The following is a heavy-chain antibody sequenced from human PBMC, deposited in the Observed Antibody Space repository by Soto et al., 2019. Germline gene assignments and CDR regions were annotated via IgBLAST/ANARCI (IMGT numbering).Heavy chain of an antibody. D-gene: IGHD3-22*01. Sequence: HPGGSLRLSCAASGFTFSSYAMSWVRQAPGKGLEWVSAISGSGGSTYYADSVKGRFTISRDNSKNTLYLQMNSLRAEDTAVYYCAANRGYNYYYGMDVLGQNTTVTVSS. CDR2: ISGSGGST. CDR1: GFTFSSYA. V-gene: IGHV3-23*01. CDR3: AANRGYNYYYGMDV. J-gene: IGHJ6*02.